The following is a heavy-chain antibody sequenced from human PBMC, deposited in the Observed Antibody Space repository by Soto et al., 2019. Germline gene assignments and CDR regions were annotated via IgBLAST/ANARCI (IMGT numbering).Heavy chain of an antibody. D-gene: IGHD2-15*01. Sequence: QLQLQESGPGLVKPSETLSLTCTVSGGSISSSSYYWGWIRQPPGKWLEWIGSIYYSGSTYYNPSLKSRVTLSVDTSKNQFSLKLSSVTAADTAVYYCARHGQAKWRVVVAAGAFDIWGQGTMVTVSS. CDR1: GGSISSSSYY. CDR3: ARHGQAKWRVVVAAGAFDI. CDR2: IYYSGST. V-gene: IGHV4-39*01. J-gene: IGHJ3*02.